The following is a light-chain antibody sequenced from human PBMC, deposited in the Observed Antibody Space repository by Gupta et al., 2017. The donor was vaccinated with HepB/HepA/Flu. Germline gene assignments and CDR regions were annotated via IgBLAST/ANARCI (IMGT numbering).Light chain of an antibody. V-gene: IGLV4-60*03. CDR1: SGYSHYS. CDR3: ETWDSNIRV. Sequence: QLMVTQSSSASASLGSSVKLTCTLSSGYSHYSIGWHQQQPGKAPRFLMKVESSGRYNTGSASPDRFSGSSSGAARYLTIANLQAEAEDDYYCETWDSNIRVFGGGTKLTVL. J-gene: IGLJ2*01. CDR2: VESSGRY.